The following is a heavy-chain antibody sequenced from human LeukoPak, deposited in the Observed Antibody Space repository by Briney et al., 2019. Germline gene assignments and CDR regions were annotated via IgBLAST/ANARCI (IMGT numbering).Heavy chain of an antibody. V-gene: IGHV3-33*01. D-gene: IGHD1-26*01. CDR1: GFTFSSYG. CDR2: IWYDGSNK. Sequence: PGRSLRLSCAASGFTFSSYGMHWVRQAPGKGLEWVAVIWYDGSNKYYADSVKGRFTVSRDNSKNTVYLQMNSLRAEDTAVYYCARDYSGQAYYYYGMDVWGQGTTVTVSS. J-gene: IGHJ6*02. CDR3: ARDYSGQAYYYYGMDV.